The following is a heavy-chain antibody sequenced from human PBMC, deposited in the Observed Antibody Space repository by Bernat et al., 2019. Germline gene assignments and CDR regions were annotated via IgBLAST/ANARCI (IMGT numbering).Heavy chain of an antibody. V-gene: IGHV3-74*01. CDR3: AREGGGYSGYGYFDY. CDR2: INSDGSST. Sequence: EVQLVESGGGLVQPGGSLRLSCAASGFTFSSYWMHWVRQAPGKGLVWVSRINSDGSSTSYADSEKGRFTISRDNAKNTLYLQMNSLRAEDTAVYYCAREGGGYSGYGYFDYWGQGTLVTVSS. J-gene: IGHJ4*02. CDR1: GFTFSSYW. D-gene: IGHD5-12*01.